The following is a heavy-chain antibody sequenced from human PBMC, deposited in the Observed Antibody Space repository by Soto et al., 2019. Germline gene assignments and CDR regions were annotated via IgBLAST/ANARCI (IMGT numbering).Heavy chain of an antibody. J-gene: IGHJ6*02. CDR2: IYHSGST. CDR3: ARDPPWAVRGVYYYYGMDV. Sequence: PSETLSLTCAVSGGSISSSNWWSWVRQPPGKGLEWIGEIYHSGSTNYNPSLKSRVTISVDKSKNQFSLKLSSVTAADTAVYYCARDPPWAVRGVYYYYGMDVWGQGTTVTVSS. D-gene: IGHD3-10*01. V-gene: IGHV4-4*02. CDR1: GGSISSSNW.